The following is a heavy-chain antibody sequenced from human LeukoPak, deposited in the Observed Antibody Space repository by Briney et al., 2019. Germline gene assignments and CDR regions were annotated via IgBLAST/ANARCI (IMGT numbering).Heavy chain of an antibody. CDR3: ARGLSHFLYGY. D-gene: IGHD2/OR15-2a*01. CDR2: ISHSGST. Sequence: PSETLSLTCAVYGGSFSGYYWSWIRQPPGKGLEWIGEISHSGSTNYNPSLKSRVTISVDTSKNQFSLKLSSVTAADTAVYYCARGLSHFLYGYWGQGTLVTVSS. V-gene: IGHV4-34*01. J-gene: IGHJ4*02. CDR1: GGSFSGYY.